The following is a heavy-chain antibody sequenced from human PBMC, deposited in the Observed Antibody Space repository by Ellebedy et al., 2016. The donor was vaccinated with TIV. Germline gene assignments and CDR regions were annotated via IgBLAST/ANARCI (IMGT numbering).Heavy chain of an antibody. CDR3: ARDPLGYCSGGSCSNSWFDP. Sequence: AASVKVSCKASGYTFTTYAIHWVRQAPGQSLEWMGWINVADANTKYSQKFQGRVTFTRDTSANTAYMHLSSLRSEDSAVYYCARDPLGYCSGGSCSNSWFDPWGQGTLVTVSS. CDR2: INVADANT. J-gene: IGHJ5*02. CDR1: GYTFTTYA. D-gene: IGHD2-15*01. V-gene: IGHV1-3*01.